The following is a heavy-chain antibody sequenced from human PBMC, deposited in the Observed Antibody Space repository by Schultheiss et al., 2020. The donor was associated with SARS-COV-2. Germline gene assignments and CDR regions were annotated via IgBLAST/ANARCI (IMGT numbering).Heavy chain of an antibody. Sequence: SQTLSLTCPVSGGSISNNSYYWDWIRQPPGKGLEWIGYIYYTGSTNYKSSLKSRVTISVDTSKTQISLRLTALTAADTAVYYCARVLYGDYEYYFDYWGQGTLVTVSS. D-gene: IGHD4-17*01. CDR1: GGSISNNSYY. J-gene: IGHJ4*02. CDR2: IYYTGST. CDR3: ARVLYGDYEYYFDY. V-gene: IGHV4-61*05.